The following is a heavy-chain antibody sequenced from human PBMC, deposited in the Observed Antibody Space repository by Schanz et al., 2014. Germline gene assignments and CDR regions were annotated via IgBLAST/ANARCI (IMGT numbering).Heavy chain of an antibody. J-gene: IGHJ5*02. CDR3: ARARVIVGATVSWFDP. CDR2: THITGST. CDR1: GGSISSGDYS. Sequence: QLQLQESGPGLVKPSQTLSLTCAVSGGSISSGDYSWSWIRQPPGKGLEWIGFTHITGSTYYNPSLKSGVTIPLDTSENQFSLKLRSVTAADTAVYYCARARVIVGATVSWFDPWGQGTLVTVSS. D-gene: IGHD1-26*01. V-gene: IGHV4-30-4*07.